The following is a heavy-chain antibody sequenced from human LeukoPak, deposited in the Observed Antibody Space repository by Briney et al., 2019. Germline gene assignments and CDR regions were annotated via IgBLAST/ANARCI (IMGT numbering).Heavy chain of an antibody. D-gene: IGHD2-2*01. V-gene: IGHV4-61*02. CDR3: AGGVVPAAPFSY. J-gene: IGHJ4*02. Sequence: SETLSLTCTVSGGSISSGSYYWSWIRQPAGKGLERIGRIYTSGSTNYNPSLKSRVTISVDTSKNQFSLKLSSVTAADTAVYYCAGGVVPAAPFSYWGQGTLVTVSS. CDR1: GGSISSGSYY. CDR2: IYTSGST.